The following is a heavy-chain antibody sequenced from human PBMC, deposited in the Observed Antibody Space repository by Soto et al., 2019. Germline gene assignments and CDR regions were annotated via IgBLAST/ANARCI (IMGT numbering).Heavy chain of an antibody. CDR3: ARVSILSGLFRYFDY. V-gene: IGHV5-51*01. Sequence: GESLKISCEDSGYGCTSYWIAWVRQLPGKGLEWMGIVSVYDSDTKCSPSFEGQATISADKSFNSAYLQWTGLRASDTGMYYCARVSILSGLFRYFDYWGQGTQVTVSS. CDR2: VSVYDSDT. J-gene: IGHJ4*02. D-gene: IGHD3-3*02. CDR1: GYGCTSYW.